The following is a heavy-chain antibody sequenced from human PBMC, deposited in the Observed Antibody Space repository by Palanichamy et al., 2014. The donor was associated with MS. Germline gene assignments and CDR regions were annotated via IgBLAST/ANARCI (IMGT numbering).Heavy chain of an antibody. CDR1: GFTVSSNY. J-gene: IGHJ4*02. D-gene: IGHD2-8*01. V-gene: IGHV3-53*01. CDR2: IYSGGDT. CDR3: ASPRGVVDS. Sequence: EVQLVESGGGLIQPGGSLRLSCAASGFTVSSNYLSWVRQAPGKGLEWVSAIYSGGDTYYADSVKGRFTISRGNSKNTLYLQLNSLRAEDTAVYYCASPRGVVDSWGQGTLVTVTS.